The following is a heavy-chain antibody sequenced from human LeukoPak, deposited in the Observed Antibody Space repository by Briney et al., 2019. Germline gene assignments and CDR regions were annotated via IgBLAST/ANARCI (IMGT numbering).Heavy chain of an antibody. V-gene: IGHV1-18*01. CDR2: ISAYNGNT. CDR1: GYTFTSYG. J-gene: IGHJ4*02. D-gene: IGHD2-2*01. CDR3: ARDDPLGYCSSTSCPFDY. Sequence: AASVKVSCKASGYTFTSYGISWVRQAPGQGLEWMGWISAYNGNTNYAQKLQGRVTMTTDTSTSTAYMELRSLRSDDTAVHYCARDDPLGYCSSTSCPFDYWGQGTLVTVSS.